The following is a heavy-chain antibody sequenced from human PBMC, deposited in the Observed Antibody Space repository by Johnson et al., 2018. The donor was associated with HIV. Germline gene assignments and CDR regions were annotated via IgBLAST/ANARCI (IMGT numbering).Heavy chain of an antibody. CDR2: IKQDGSEK. Sequence: VQLVESGGGLVKPGGSLRLSCAASGFTFSDYYMSWIRQAPGKGLEWVANIKQDGSEKYYVDSVKGRFTISRDNAKNSLYLQMNSLRAEDTALYYCAKDIGGRGGDCDAFDIWGQGTMVTVSS. D-gene: IGHD2-21*02. CDR3: AKDIGGRGGDCDAFDI. J-gene: IGHJ3*02. CDR1: GFTFSDYY. V-gene: IGHV3-7*03.